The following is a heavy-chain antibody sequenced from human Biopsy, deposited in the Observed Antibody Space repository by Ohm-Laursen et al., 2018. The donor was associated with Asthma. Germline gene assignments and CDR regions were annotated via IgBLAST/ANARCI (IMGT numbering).Heavy chain of an antibody. Sequence: SVKVSCKTSGDTFRTSAFSWVRQAPGQGLEWMGGVIPLLDTGDYAQKFQGRVTITADESTSTCYMELRSLRSEDTAIYYCARCQVGYSSGWSLLLKKIYYSGMDVWGQGTAVTVSS. CDR2: VIPLLDTG. V-gene: IGHV1-69*13. CDR1: GDTFRTSA. CDR3: ARCQVGYSSGWSLLLKKIYYSGMDV. J-gene: IGHJ6*02. D-gene: IGHD6-19*01.